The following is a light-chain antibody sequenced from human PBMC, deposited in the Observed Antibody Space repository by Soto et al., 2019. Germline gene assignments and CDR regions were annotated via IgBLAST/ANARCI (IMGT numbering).Light chain of an antibody. V-gene: IGKV3-15*01. J-gene: IGKJ5*01. CDR1: QTVSRN. Sequence: GITQSPATVSVSPGERDPLSCRASQTVSRNLAWYQQRPGQAPRLLIYDISNRATGVPARFSGSGSETEFTLTIRSLQSEDFAVYFCQQYNNWPSFGQGTRLEIK. CDR2: DIS. CDR3: QQYNNWPS.